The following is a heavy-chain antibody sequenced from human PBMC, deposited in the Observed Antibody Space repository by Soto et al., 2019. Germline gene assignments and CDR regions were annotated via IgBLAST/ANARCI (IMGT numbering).Heavy chain of an antibody. CDR1: GYTFTNHG. V-gene: IGHV1-18*04. Sequence: GPEVKKPGASVKVSCKASGYTFTNHGISWVRQAPGQGLEWVGWISGYNANTKYAQKFQGRGTMSTDTSTNTAYMELRSLRTYDTAVYYCARDFYPTAYSFDSWGQGTLVPVSP. CDR3: ARDFYPTAYSFDS. CDR2: ISGYNANT. D-gene: IGHD4-17*01. J-gene: IGHJ4*02.